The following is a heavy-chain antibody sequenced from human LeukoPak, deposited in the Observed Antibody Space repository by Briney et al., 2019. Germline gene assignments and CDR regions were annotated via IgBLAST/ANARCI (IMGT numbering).Heavy chain of an antibody. D-gene: IGHD6-6*01. CDR1: GGSFSGYY. CDR3: ARAVDIAARPWWFDP. CDR2: INHSGST. Sequence: PSETLSLTCAVYGGSFSGYYWSWIHQPPGKGLEWIGEINHSGSTNYNPSLKSRVTISVDTSKNQFSLKLSSVTAADTAVYYCARAVDIAARPWWFDPWGQGTLVTVSS. J-gene: IGHJ5*02. V-gene: IGHV4-34*01.